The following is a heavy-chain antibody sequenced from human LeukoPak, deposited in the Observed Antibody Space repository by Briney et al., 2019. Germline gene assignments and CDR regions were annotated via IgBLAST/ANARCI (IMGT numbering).Heavy chain of an antibody. D-gene: IGHD2-21*02. J-gene: IGHJ5*02. Sequence: PGGSLRLSCGASGFTFSKFGMHWVRQAPGKGLEWVGMIIPMFRKGNHTEKFQDRVSITADESTSTVYMELSSLRFEDTAVYYCARVRLTAEALTWFEHWGRGTLVTVSS. CDR1: GFTFSKFG. V-gene: IGHV1-69*15. CDR2: IIPMFRKG. CDR3: ARVRLTAEALTWFEH.